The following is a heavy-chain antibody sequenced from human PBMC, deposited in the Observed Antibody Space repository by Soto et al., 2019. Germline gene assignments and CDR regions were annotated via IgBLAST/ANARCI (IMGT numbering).Heavy chain of an antibody. CDR2: INHSGST. CDR1: GGSFSGYY. CDR3: ARGGGYSGYADFDY. V-gene: IGHV4-34*01. D-gene: IGHD5-12*01. J-gene: IGHJ4*02. Sequence: QVQLQQWGAGLLKPSETLSLTCAVYGGSFSGYYWSWIRQPPGKGLEWIGEINHSGSTNYNPSLKSRVTISVDTSKNQFSLELSAVTAADTAVYYCARGGGYSGYADFDYWGQGTLVTVSS.